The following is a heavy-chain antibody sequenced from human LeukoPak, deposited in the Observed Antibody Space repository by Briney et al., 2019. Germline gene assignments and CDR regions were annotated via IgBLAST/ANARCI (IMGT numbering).Heavy chain of an antibody. D-gene: IGHD3-10*01. J-gene: IGHJ4*02. CDR3: ARVDYGSGSFIFDY. CDR2: SYHSGST. Sequence: SETLSLTCAVSGGSISSGGYSWSWIRQPPGKGLEWIGYSYHSGSTYYNPSLKSRVTISVDRSKNQFSLKLSSVTAADTAVYYCARVDYGSGSFIFDYWGQGTLVTVSS. V-gene: IGHV4-30-2*01. CDR1: GGSISSGGYS.